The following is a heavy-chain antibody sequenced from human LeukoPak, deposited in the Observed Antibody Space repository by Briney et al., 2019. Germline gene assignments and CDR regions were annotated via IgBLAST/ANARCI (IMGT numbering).Heavy chain of an antibody. CDR1: GYSFTNYG. D-gene: IGHD3-10*01. Sequence: GASVKVSCKASGYSFTNYGISWLRQAPGQGLEWMGWISTYNGNTNSAQKFQGRVTMTTGTSTSTAYMEVGSLRSDDTATYYCARTTMVRGVTFHPDYWGQGTLVTVSS. CDR3: ARTTMVRGVTFHPDY. V-gene: IGHV1-18*01. J-gene: IGHJ4*02. CDR2: ISTYNGNT.